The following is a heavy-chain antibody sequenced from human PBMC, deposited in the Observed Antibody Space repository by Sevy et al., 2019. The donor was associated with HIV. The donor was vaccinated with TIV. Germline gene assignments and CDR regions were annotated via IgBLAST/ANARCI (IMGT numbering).Heavy chain of an antibody. CDR1: GFKFNGHG. J-gene: IGHJ4*02. Sequence: GGSLRLSCVAPGFKFNGHGIHWVRQAPGKGLQWVAGISHDGDNKNYADSVKGRFTISGDQSRNTLFLQMERLRAEDTAMYFCARDPHAVPHWGSFDSWGQGTLVTVSS. V-gene: IGHV3-30-3*01. CDR2: ISHDGDNK. D-gene: IGHD3-16*01. CDR3: ARDPHAVPHWGSFDS.